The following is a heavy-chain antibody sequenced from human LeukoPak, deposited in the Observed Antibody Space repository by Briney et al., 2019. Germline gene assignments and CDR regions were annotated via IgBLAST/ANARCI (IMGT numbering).Heavy chain of an antibody. CDR1: GFTSSSYG. Sequence: PGGSLRLSCSASGFTSSSYGMHWVRQAPGKGLEWVAVISYDGSNKYYSDSVKGRFTISRDNSKNTLYLQMNSLRAEDTAVYYCAKDLRWLAFDYWGQGTLVTVSS. V-gene: IGHV3-30*18. CDR2: ISYDGSNK. CDR3: AKDLRWLAFDY. D-gene: IGHD4-23*01. J-gene: IGHJ4*02.